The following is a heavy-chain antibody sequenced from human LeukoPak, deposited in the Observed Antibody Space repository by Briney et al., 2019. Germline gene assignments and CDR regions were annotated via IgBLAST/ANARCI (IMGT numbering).Heavy chain of an antibody. CDR1: GYTFTSYD. CDR3: ARVSMRVRGARRFDP. D-gene: IGHD3-10*01. CDR2: MSPDSGNT. Sequence: GAPVKVSCKASGYTFTSYDVNWVRQATGQGLEWMGWMSPDSGNTGYAQKFQGRVTMTRDTSISTAYLDLSSLTSEDTAVYYCARVSMRVRGARRFDPWGQGTLVTVSS. J-gene: IGHJ5*02. V-gene: IGHV1-8*01.